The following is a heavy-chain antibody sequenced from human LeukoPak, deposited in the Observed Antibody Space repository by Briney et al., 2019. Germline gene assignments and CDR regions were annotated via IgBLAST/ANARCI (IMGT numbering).Heavy chain of an antibody. Sequence: SETVSLTCTVSGYFINSNYYWGWIRQPPGKGLEWIATISHSGSTYYNPSLKSRVTISVETSKNQFSLKLSSVTAADTAVYYCARINTIMATFDYWGQGTLVTVSS. V-gene: IGHV4-38-2*02. J-gene: IGHJ4*02. D-gene: IGHD5-24*01. CDR2: ISHSGST. CDR1: GYFINSNYY. CDR3: ARINTIMATFDY.